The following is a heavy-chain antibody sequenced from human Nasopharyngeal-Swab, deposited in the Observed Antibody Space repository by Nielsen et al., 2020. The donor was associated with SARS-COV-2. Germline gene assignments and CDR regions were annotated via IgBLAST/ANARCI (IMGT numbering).Heavy chain of an antibody. Sequence: GSLRLSCTVSGGSMSSFAFDSYWAWIRQPSGMGLEWIGSMYHSGATYTNPSLKSRVTLSVDTSTNKFSLNLSSVTAADTAVYYCARWSSSSIKFDYWGQGTLVSVSS. CDR3: ARWSSSSIKFDY. CDR2: MYHSGAT. D-gene: IGHD3-3*01. J-gene: IGHJ4*02. V-gene: IGHV4-39*01. CDR1: GGSMSSFAFDSY.